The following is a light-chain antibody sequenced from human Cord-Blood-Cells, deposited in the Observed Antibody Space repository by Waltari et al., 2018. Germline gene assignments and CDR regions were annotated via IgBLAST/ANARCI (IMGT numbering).Light chain of an antibody. J-gene: IGLJ3*02. CDR3: CSYAGSSTWV. Sequence: QSALTQPASVSGSPGQSITISCTGTSSDVWRFNLVPWYQQHPVKAPTRMIYEVSKRPSGVSNRFSGSKSGNTASLTISGLQAEDEADYYCCSYAGSSTWVFGGGTKLTVL. V-gene: IGLV2-23*02. CDR2: EVS. CDR1: SSDVWRFNL.